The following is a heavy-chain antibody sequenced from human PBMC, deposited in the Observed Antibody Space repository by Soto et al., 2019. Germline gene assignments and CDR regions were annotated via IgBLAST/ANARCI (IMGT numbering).Heavy chain of an antibody. V-gene: IGHV1-18*01. J-gene: IGHJ5*02. CDR1: GYTFTSYG. Sequence: ASLKVSCKASGYTFTSYGISWGRQAPGQGLEWMGWISAYNGNTNYAQKLQGRVTMTTDTSTSTAYMELRSLRSDDTAVYYCARGVDYGDYPNWFDPWGQGTLVTVSS. CDR3: ARGVDYGDYPNWFDP. CDR2: ISAYNGNT. D-gene: IGHD4-17*01.